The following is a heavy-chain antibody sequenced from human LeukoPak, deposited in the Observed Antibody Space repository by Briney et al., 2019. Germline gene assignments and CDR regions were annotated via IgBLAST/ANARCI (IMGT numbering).Heavy chain of an antibody. V-gene: IGHV3-23*01. J-gene: IGHJ4*02. CDR2: MSGSGGST. D-gene: IGHD2-21*02. CDR1: GFTFRRYA. CDR3: AKDLRCGGDCSHDY. Sequence: PGGSLRLSCAASGFTFRRYAMSWVRPAPGKGVEGVSSMSGSGGSTYYADSVKGRFTISRDNSKNMLYLQMNSLRAEDTAVYYCAKDLRCGGDCSHDYWGQGTLVTVSS.